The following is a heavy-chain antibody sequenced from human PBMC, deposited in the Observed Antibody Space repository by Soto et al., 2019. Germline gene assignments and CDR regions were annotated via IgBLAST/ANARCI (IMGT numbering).Heavy chain of an antibody. CDR2: IYPGDSDT. D-gene: IGHD6-19*01. J-gene: IGHJ6*02. V-gene: IGHV5-51*01. Sequence: GESLKISCKGSGYSFTSYWIGWVCQMPGKGLEWMGIIYPGDSDTRYSPSFQGQVTISADKSISTAYLQWSSLKASDTAMYYCARQREQWLVPSYYYYGMDVWGQGTTVTVSS. CDR1: GYSFTSYW. CDR3: ARQREQWLVPSYYYYGMDV.